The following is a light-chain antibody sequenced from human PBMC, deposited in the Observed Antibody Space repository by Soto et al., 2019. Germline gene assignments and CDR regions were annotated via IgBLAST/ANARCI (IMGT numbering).Light chain of an antibody. CDR1: QGISSA. J-gene: IGKJ4*01. Sequence: AIHLTQSPSSMTATEGDRVTITCRASQGISSALAWYQQKPGKAPKLLIYDASSLESGVPSRFSGSGSGTDFTLTISSLQPEDFATYYCQQFNNYPLTFGGGTKVDI. V-gene: IGKV1D-13*01. CDR2: DAS. CDR3: QQFNNYPLT.